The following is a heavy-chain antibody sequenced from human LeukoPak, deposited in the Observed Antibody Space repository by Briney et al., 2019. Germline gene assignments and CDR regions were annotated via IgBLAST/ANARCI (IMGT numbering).Heavy chain of an antibody. CDR3: ARGPNYGDRVDYFDY. V-gene: IGHV3-7*01. Sequence: GGSLRLSCAASGFIFRNHWMSWVRQVPGRGLEWVAHIKQGGNEKHYVDSVEGRITLSRDDSKNSLYLQMNSLRVDDSAVYYCARGPNYGDRVDYFDYWGQGTLVTVSS. CDR1: GFIFRNHW. D-gene: IGHD4-17*01. CDR2: IKQGGNEK. J-gene: IGHJ4*02.